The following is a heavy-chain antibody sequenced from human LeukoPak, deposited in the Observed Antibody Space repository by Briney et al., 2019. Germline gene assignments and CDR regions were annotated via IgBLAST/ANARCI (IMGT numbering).Heavy chain of an antibody. J-gene: IGHJ4*02. D-gene: IGHD6-13*01. CDR3: ARARSAAGNFDY. CDR2: IYYSGST. CDR1: GGSISSGGYY. V-gene: IGHV4-31*03. Sequence: SETLSLTCTVSGGSISSGGYYWSWIRQHPGRGLEWIGYIYYSGSTYFNPSLKSRVTISADTSKNQFSLTLSSVAAADTAVYYCARARSAAGNFDYWGQGTLVTVSS.